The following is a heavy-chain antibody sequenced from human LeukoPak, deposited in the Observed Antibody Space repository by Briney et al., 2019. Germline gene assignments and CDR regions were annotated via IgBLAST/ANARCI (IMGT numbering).Heavy chain of an antibody. CDR2: INPENGNT. V-gene: IGHV1-18*01. Sequence: ASVKVSCKATGYTFTNYGVTWVRQAPGQGLEWEGWINPENGNTNYAGAFQGRVTMTTDTSTNTAYMELRSLRSDDTAVYYCARVQGYYYHYLDVWGKGTTVTVSS. J-gene: IGHJ6*03. CDR3: ARVQGYYYHYLDV. CDR1: GYTFTNYG.